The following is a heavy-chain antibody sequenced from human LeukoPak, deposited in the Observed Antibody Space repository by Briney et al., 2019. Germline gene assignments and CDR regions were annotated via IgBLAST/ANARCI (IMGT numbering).Heavy chain of an antibody. D-gene: IGHD6-13*01. Sequence: SETPSLTCTVSGGSISRDYWSWIRQPPGKGLEWIGYIYYTGSTNYNPSLKSRVTISVDTSKNQFSLKLSSVTAADTAVYYCARDRPGGSSLDYWGQGTLVTVSS. CDR1: GGSISRDY. J-gene: IGHJ4*02. CDR3: ARDRPGGSSLDY. CDR2: IYYTGST. V-gene: IGHV4-59*01.